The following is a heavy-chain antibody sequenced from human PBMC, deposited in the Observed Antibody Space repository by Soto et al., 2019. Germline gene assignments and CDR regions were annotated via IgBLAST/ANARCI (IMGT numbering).Heavy chain of an antibody. CDR2: IYYRGST. V-gene: IGHV4-31*03. Sequence: QVQLQESGPGLVKPSQTLSLTCTVSGGSISSGGYYCSWIRQHPGKGLEWIGYIYYRGSTYYNPSLKSRVTIAVDTSKNQFSLKLSSVTAADTAVYYCARDQGLARESLAFDIWGQGTMVTVSS. CDR3: ARDQGLARESLAFDI. J-gene: IGHJ3*02. D-gene: IGHD5-12*01. CDR1: GGSISSGGYY.